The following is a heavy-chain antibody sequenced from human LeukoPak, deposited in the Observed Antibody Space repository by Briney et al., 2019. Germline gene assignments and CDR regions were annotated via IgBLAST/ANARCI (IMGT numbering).Heavy chain of an antibody. CDR1: GYTFSSYA. CDR2: ISGSGGST. D-gene: IGHD6-13*01. Sequence: PGGSLRLSCAAPGYTFSSYAMSGVRQAPGKGLEWVSAISGSGGSTYYANSVKGRFTISRDNSKNTLYLQMNSLRAEDTAVYYCAKSYRQQLVQKAGGYFDYWGQGTLVTVSS. CDR3: AKSYRQQLVQKAGGYFDY. V-gene: IGHV3-23*01. J-gene: IGHJ4*02.